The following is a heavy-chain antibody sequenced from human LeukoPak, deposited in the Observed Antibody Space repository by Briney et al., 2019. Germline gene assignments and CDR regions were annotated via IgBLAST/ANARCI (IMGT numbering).Heavy chain of an antibody. CDR2: FDPEDGET. CDR3: ATGGQVRGVITGFDY. D-gene: IGHD3-10*01. J-gene: IGHJ4*02. CDR1: GYTLTELS. Sequence: RASVKVSCKVSGYTLTELSMHWVRQAPGKGLEGMGGFDPEDGETIYAQKFQGRVTMTEDTSTDTAYMELSSLRSEDTAVYYCATGGQVRGVITGFDYWGQGTLVTVSS. V-gene: IGHV1-24*01.